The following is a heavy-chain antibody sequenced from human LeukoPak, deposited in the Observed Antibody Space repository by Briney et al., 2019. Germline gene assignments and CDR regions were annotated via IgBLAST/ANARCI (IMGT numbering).Heavy chain of an antibody. CDR1: GFTFSSYS. D-gene: IGHD3-3*01. J-gene: IGHJ4*02. V-gene: IGHV3-48*01. CDR2: ISSSSSTI. CDR3: ARFRVGGRYYFDY. Sequence: GGSLRLSCAASGFTFSSYSMNWVRQAPGKGLEWVSYISSSSSTIDYADSVKGRFTISRDNAKNSLYLQMNSLRAEDTAVYYCARFRVGGRYYFDYWGQGTLVTVSS.